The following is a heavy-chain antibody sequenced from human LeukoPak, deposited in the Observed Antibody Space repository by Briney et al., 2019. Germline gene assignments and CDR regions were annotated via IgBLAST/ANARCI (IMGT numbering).Heavy chain of an antibody. J-gene: IGHJ4*02. CDR3: ARYERGSYSSPSFDY. V-gene: IGHV4-30-2*01. CDR2: IYRSGSS. Sequence: SETLSLTCAASGGSISTGSYSWTWIRQPPGKGLEWIGYIYRSGSSFYNPSLKSRVTISVDTSKNQFSLKLSSVTAADTAVYYCARYERGSYSSPSFDYWGQGTLVTVSS. D-gene: IGHD6-13*01. CDR1: GGSISTGSYS.